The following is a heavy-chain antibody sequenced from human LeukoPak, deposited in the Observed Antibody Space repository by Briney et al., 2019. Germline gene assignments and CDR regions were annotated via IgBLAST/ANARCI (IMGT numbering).Heavy chain of an antibody. D-gene: IGHD4-11*01. CDR3: ARLSHARPTIFGYSKGYFDY. J-gene: IGHJ4*02. CDR2: INHSGST. CDR1: GGSITSGEHY. V-gene: IGHV4-34*01. Sequence: KTSETLSLTCTVSGGSITSGEHYCSWIRQPPGKGLEWIGEINHSGSTNYNPSLKSRVTISVDTSKNQFSLKLSSVTAADTAVYYCARLSHARPTIFGYSKGYFDYWGQGTLVTVSS.